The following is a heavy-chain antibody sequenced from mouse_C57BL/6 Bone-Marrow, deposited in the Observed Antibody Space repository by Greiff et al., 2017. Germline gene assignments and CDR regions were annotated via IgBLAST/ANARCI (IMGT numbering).Heavy chain of an antibody. CDR2: FYPGSGSI. V-gene: IGHV1-62-2*01. J-gene: IGHJ3*01. D-gene: IGHD1-1*01. CDR3: ARHEDRGYYGSWFDY. CDR1: GYTFTEYT. Sequence: QVQLQQSGAELVKPGASVKLSCKASGYTFTEYTIHWVKQRSGQGLEWIGWFYPGSGSIKYNEKFKDKATLTADKSSSTAYMELSRVTSDDSAVYYFARHEDRGYYGSWFDYWGQGTLVTVSA.